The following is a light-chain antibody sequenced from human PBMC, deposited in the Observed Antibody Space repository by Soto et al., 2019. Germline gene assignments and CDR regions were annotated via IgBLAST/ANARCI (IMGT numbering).Light chain of an antibody. V-gene: IGLV2-14*01. CDR3: SLYTSSSTWV. Sequence: QSVLTQPASVSGSPGQSITISCTGTSSDVGGYNYVSWYQQHPGKAPKLIIFDVTNRPSGVPDRFSGSKSGNTPSLTIFGLQAEDEADYYCSLYTSSSTWVFGGGTKLTVL. CDR1: SSDVGGYNY. J-gene: IGLJ3*02. CDR2: DVT.